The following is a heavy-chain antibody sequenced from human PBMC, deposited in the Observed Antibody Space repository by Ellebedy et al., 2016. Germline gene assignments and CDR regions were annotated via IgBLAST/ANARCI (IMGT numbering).Heavy chain of an antibody. CDR2: MNPNSGNT. V-gene: IGHV1-8*01. CDR3: ASDRYQYRGGFYYYGLDV. CDR1: GYTFTSYD. Sequence: ASVKVSXXASGYTFTSYDINWVRQATGQGFEWMGWMNPNSGNTGYAQKFQGRVTMTRNTSISTAYMELSSLRSEDTAVYYCASDRYQYRGGFYYYGLDVWGQGTTVTVSS. J-gene: IGHJ6*02. D-gene: IGHD3-10*01.